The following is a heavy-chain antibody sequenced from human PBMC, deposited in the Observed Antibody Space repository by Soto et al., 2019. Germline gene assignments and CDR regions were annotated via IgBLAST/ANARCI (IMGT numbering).Heavy chain of an antibody. J-gene: IGHJ3*02. Sequence: ASVKVSCKASGYMFSSHGVNWVRRAPGQGLEWMGWIGGYNGNTNYAQKFQGRVTMTTDTSTNTAYMELSRLRSDDTAVYYCARASGWIRHNAAFDIWGQGTMVTVSS. CDR2: IGGYNGNT. V-gene: IGHV1-18*04. CDR1: GYMFSSHG. D-gene: IGHD5-18*01. CDR3: ARASGWIRHNAAFDI.